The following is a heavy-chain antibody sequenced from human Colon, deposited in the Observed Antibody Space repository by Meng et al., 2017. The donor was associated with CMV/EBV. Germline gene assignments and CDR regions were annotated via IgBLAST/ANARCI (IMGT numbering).Heavy chain of an antibody. D-gene: IGHD1-26*01. CDR1: GYTFSDYH. V-gene: IGHV1-2*02. Sequence: VECVRAGGGVKKPGASVKVSCKTSGYTFSDYHIHWVRQAPGQGLEWMGWINSNSGATDYAQKFQGRFTMTRDTSITTVYMELSSLRSDDTAVYYCARDPSGSRVPFDYWGQGSLVTVSS. J-gene: IGHJ4*02. CDR2: INSNSGAT. CDR3: ARDPSGSRVPFDY.